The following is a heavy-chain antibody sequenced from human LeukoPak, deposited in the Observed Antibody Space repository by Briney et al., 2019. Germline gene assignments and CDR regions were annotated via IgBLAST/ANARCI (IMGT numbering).Heavy chain of an antibody. D-gene: IGHD1-26*01. CDR1: GGSVSSGSYY. Sequence: SETLSLSCTVSGGSVSSGSYYWTWIRQPPGRGLEWIGYINYSGSTNYNPSLKSRVTISVDTSKNHFSLELNSVTAADTAVYYCARRSSDWFDPWGQGTLVTVSS. CDR2: INYSGST. CDR3: ARRSSDWFDP. V-gene: IGHV4-61*03. J-gene: IGHJ5*02.